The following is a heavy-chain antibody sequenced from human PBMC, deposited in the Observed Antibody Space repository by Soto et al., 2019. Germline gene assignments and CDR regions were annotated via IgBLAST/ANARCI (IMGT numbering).Heavy chain of an antibody. J-gene: IGHJ4*02. Sequence: QVQLQESGPGLVKPSQTLSLTCTVSGGSISSGGYYWSWIPQHPGKGLEWIGYIYYSGSTYYNPSLKSRVTISVDTSKNQFSLKLSSVTAADTAVYYCARDRGPWTNFDYWGQGTLVTVSS. CDR2: IYYSGST. CDR3: ARDRGPWTNFDY. CDR1: GGSISSGGYY. D-gene: IGHD1-26*01. V-gene: IGHV4-31*03.